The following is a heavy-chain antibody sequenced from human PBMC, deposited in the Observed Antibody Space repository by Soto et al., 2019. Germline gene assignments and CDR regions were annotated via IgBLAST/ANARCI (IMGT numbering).Heavy chain of an antibody. CDR2: ISAYNGNT. V-gene: IGHV1-18*01. CDR1: GYAFTSYG. CDR3: ARKGRFLEWSIPTLREDY. Sequence: VSVKVSCKASGYAFTSYGISWVRQAPGQRLEWMGWISAYNGNTNYAQKLQGRVTMTTDTSTSTAYMELRSLRSDDTAVYYFARKGRFLEWSIPTLREDYWGQGTLVTVSS. J-gene: IGHJ4*02. D-gene: IGHD3-3*01.